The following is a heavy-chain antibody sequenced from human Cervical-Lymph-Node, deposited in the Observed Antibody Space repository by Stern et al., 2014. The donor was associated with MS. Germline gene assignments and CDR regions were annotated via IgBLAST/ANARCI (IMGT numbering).Heavy chain of an antibody. J-gene: IGHJ6*02. CDR1: GFTFSSYG. Sequence: VQLVQSGGGVVQPGRSLRLSCAASGFTFSSYGMHWVRQAPGKGLEWVAVISYDGSNKYYADSVKGRFTISRDDSKNTLYLQMNSLRAEDAAVYYCAESSSPSHYYYYGMDVWGQGTTVTVSS. V-gene: IGHV3-30*18. D-gene: IGHD6-6*01. CDR2: ISYDGSNK. CDR3: AESSSPSHYYYYGMDV.